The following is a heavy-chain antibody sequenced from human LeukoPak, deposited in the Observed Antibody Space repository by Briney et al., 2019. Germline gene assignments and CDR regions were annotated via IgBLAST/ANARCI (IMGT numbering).Heavy chain of an antibody. CDR2: IYYSGST. CDR3: ARLNWQGYGAHVGIDY. J-gene: IGHJ4*02. Sequence: SETLSLTCTVSVVSISSSSYYWGWIRQPPGKGLEWIGSIYYSGSTYYNPSLKSRVTISVDTSNNQFSLKLSSVTAADTAVYYCARLNWQGYGAHVGIDYWGQGTLVTVSS. CDR1: VVSISSSSYY. D-gene: IGHD4-17*01. V-gene: IGHV4-39*01.